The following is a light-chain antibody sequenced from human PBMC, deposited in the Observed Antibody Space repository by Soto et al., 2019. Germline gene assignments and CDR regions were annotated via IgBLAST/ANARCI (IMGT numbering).Light chain of an antibody. CDR1: QSISSW. V-gene: IGKV1-5*03. Sequence: DIQMTQAPSTLSGSVGDRVTITCGASQSISSWLAWYQQKPGKAPKLLIYQASSLQSGVPSRFSGSGSETEFTLTISSLLPDDFATYFCQQYKSYFRTFGQGTKVDIK. CDR2: QAS. J-gene: IGKJ1*01. CDR3: QQYKSYFRT.